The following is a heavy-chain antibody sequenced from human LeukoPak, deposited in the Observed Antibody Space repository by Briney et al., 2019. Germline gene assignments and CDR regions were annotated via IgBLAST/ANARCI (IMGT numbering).Heavy chain of an antibody. CDR2: IWYDGSNK. D-gene: IGHD1-7*01. CDR3: AREATGTTGRYFDY. J-gene: IGHJ4*02. CDR1: GITFSSYG. Sequence: PGGSLRLSCAASGITFSSYGIHWVHQAPGKGLEWVAVIWYDGSNKYYAESVKGRFTISRDNSKNTLYLEMNSLRAEDTAVYYCAREATGTTGRYFDYWGQGTLVTVSS. V-gene: IGHV3-33*01.